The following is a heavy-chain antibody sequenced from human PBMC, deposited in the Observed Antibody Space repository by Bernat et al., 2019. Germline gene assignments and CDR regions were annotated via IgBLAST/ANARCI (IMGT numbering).Heavy chain of an antibody. D-gene: IGHD6-19*01. Sequence: QVQLVESGGGVVQPGKSLKLSCTASGFTFSSYAMNWVRQAPGKGLEWVAVISYDGNIKYYADSVKGRFTVSRDNSKTTLYLQMTSLTTEDTAVYYCARPRDSNGWYHAFDIWGQGTMVTVSS. J-gene: IGHJ3*02. CDR1: GFTFSSYA. V-gene: IGHV3-30-3*01. CDR2: ISYDGNIK. CDR3: ARPRDSNGWYHAFDI.